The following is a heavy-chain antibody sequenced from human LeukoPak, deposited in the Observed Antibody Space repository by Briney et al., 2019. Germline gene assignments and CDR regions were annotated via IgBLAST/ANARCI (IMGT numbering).Heavy chain of an antibody. CDR1: GFSFRTYW. CDR3: SWSGEAD. V-gene: IGHV3-7*01. Sequence: GGSLRLSCAASGFSFRTYWMTWVRQAPGKGLEWVADIKQDGSEKYYLDSVKGRFTISTDNAKNLLSLEMNSLRVEDTAVYYCSWSGEADWGQGTLVTVSS. D-gene: IGHD3-3*01. CDR2: IKQDGSEK. J-gene: IGHJ4*02.